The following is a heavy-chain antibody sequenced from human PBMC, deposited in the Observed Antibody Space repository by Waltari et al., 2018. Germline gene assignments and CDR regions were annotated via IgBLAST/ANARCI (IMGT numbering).Heavy chain of an antibody. D-gene: IGHD3-10*01. V-gene: IGHV4-38-2*02. CDR1: GYSISSGYY. Sequence: QVQLQESGPGLVKPSETLSLTCTVSGYSISSGYYWGWIRQPPGKGLEWIGSIYHSGSTYYNPSLKRRVTISVDTSKNQFSLKLSSVTAADTAVYYCARGYYGSGSYYSDYWGQGTLVTVSS. CDR2: IYHSGST. CDR3: ARGYYGSGSYYSDY. J-gene: IGHJ4*02.